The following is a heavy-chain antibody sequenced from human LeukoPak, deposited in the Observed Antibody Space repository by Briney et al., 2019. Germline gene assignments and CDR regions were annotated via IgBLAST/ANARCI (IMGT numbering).Heavy chain of an antibody. CDR2: IKQDGSEK. CDR1: GFTFSSYW. CDR3: ARPRGYCSGGSCRYYFDY. Sequence: PGGSLRLSCAASGFTFSSYWMSWVRQAPGKGLEWVANIKQDGSEKYYVDPVKGRFTISRDNAKNSLYLQMNSLRAEDTAVYYCARPRGYCSGGSCRYYFDYWGQGTLVTVSS. D-gene: IGHD2-15*01. V-gene: IGHV3-7*01. J-gene: IGHJ4*02.